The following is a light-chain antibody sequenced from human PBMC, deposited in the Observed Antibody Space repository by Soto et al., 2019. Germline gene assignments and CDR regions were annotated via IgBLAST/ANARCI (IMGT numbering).Light chain of an antibody. J-gene: IGKJ5*01. V-gene: IGKV1-5*01. CDR3: QQYNTYST. Sequence: DIQMTQSPSTLSASVGDRVTITCRASQSISSWLAWYQQKPGKAPKLLIYDASSLESGVPSRFSGNRSGTEFTLTISSLQPDDFATYYCQQYNTYSTFGQGTRLEIK. CDR2: DAS. CDR1: QSISSW.